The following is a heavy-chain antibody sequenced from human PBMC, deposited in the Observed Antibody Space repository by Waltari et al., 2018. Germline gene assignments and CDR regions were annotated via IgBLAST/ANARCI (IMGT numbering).Heavy chain of an antibody. D-gene: IGHD3-22*01. Sequence: QVQLVQSGAEVKKPGSSVKVSCKASGGTFSSYTIRWVRQAPGQGLEWMGRIIPSLGIANYAQKFQGRVTITADKSTSTAYMELSSLRSEDTAVYYCARDTYYDSSGTYWGQGTLVTVSS. CDR1: GGTFSSYT. V-gene: IGHV1-69*08. CDR2: IIPSLGIA. J-gene: IGHJ4*02. CDR3: ARDTYYDSSGTY.